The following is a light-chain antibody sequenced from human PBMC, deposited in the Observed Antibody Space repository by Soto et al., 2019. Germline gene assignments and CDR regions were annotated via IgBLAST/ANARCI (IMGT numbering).Light chain of an antibody. V-gene: IGKV4-1*01. J-gene: IGKJ2*01. CDR1: QSVLYSSNNKDY. Sequence: DIVMTQSPDSLAVSLDERATINCKSSQSVLYSSNNKDYLAWYQQKPGQPPKLLIYWASTRESGVPDRFSGSGSGTDFTLTISSLQAEDVAVYYCHQYYSTPHTFGQGTKLEIK. CDR3: HQYYSTPHT. CDR2: WAS.